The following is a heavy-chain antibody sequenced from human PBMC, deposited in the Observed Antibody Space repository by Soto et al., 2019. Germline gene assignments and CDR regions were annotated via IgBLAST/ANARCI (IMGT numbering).Heavy chain of an antibody. CDR2: IYYSGST. CDR1: GYSISSSNW. CDR3: ARNAGIAARPYFDY. Sequence: PSETLSLTCAVSGYSISSSNWLGWILQPPGKGLEWIGYIYYSGSTYYNPSLKSRVTMSVDTSKNQFSLKLSSVTAVDTAVYYCARNAGIAARPYFDYWGQGTLVTVSS. D-gene: IGHD6-6*01. V-gene: IGHV4-28*01. J-gene: IGHJ4*02.